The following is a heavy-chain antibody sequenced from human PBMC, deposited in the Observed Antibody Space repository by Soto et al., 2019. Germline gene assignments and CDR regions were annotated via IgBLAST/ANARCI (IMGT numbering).Heavy chain of an antibody. J-gene: IGHJ6*02. D-gene: IGHD3-10*01. V-gene: IGHV3-74*01. CDR2: INEDGGTT. CDR3: ASDLSGRADV. CDR1: GFTFNTYS. Sequence: VVSLRISCAASGFTFNTYSMNWVRQAPGKGLEWVSCINEDGGTTDYADSVKGRFTISRDNAKNTLYLQMNSLRVEDTAVYYCASDLSGRADVWGQGTTVTVSS.